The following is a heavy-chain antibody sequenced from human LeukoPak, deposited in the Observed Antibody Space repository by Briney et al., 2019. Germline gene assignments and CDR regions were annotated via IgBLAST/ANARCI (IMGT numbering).Heavy chain of an antibody. Sequence: SETLSLTCTVSGGSISSTAYYWDWIRQPPGKGLEWIGSIYYSETTYYNSSLKSRVTISLNTSKNQFSLRLTSVTAADTAVYYCAGQVSDYYYYYIDVWGKGATVTVSS. D-gene: IGHD5/OR15-5a*01. V-gene: IGHV4-39*01. CDR3: AGQVSDYYYYYIDV. CDR2: IYYSETT. J-gene: IGHJ6*03. CDR1: GGSISSTAYY.